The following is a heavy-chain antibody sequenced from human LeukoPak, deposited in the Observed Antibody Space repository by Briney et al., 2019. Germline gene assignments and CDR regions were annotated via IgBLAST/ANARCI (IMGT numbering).Heavy chain of an antibody. V-gene: IGHV3-30*02. Sequence: PGGSLRLSCAASGFTFSSYGMHWVRQAPGKGPEWVAFIRYDGSNKYYADSVKGRFTISRDNSKNTLYLQMNSLRAEDTAVYYCAREEITMMAFDPWGQGTLVTVSS. CDR1: GFTFSSYG. CDR2: IRYDGSNK. D-gene: IGHD3-22*01. CDR3: AREEITMMAFDP. J-gene: IGHJ5*02.